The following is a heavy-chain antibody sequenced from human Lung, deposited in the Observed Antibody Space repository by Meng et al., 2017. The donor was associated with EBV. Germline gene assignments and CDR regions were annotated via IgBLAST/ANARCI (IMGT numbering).Heavy chain of an antibody. J-gene: IGHJ4*02. D-gene: IGHD6-19*01. CDR1: GYTFTRYP. V-gene: IGHV7-4-1*02. CDR3: GTLKYTSGFYGPAY. CDR2: ISTNTGNP. Sequence: GQRVHMGLELKKPGASGKVSSKASGYTFTRYPMNWGRQAPGQGLEWMGWISTNTGNPTYAQGFTGRFVFSVDTSVSTAYLQISSLKAEDTAVYYCGTLKYTSGFYGPAYWGQGALVTVSS.